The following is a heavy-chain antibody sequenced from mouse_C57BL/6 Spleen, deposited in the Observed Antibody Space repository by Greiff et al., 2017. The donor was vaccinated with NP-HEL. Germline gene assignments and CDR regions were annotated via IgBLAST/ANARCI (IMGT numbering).Heavy chain of an antibody. V-gene: IGHV5-9-1*02. CDR2: ISSGGDYI. Sequence: EVQRVESGEGLVKPGGSLKLSCAASGFTFSSYAMSWVRQTPEKRLEWVAYISSGGDYIYYADTVKGRFTISRDNARNTLYLQMSSSKSEDTAMYYCTRAPLYDDYYDYWGQGTTLTVSS. D-gene: IGHD2-4*01. CDR3: TRAPLYDDYYDY. CDR1: GFTFSSYA. J-gene: IGHJ2*01.